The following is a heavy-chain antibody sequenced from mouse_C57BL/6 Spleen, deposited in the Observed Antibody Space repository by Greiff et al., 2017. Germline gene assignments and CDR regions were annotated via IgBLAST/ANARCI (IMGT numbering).Heavy chain of an antibody. D-gene: IGHD2-5*01. J-gene: IGHJ4*01. CDR2: IDPNSGGT. V-gene: IGHV1-72*01. CDR3: ARSRGYSNYVGYAMDY. Sequence: VQLQQPGAELVKPGASVKLSCKASGYTFTSYWMHWVKQRPGRGLEWIGRIDPNSGGTKYNEKFKSKATLTVDKPSSTAYMQLSSLTSEDSAVYYCARSRGYSNYVGYAMDYWGQGTSVTVSS. CDR1: GYTFTSYW.